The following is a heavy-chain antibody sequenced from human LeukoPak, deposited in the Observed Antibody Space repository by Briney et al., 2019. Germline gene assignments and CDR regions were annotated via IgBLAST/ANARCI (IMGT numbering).Heavy chain of an antibody. CDR1: GGAFSSYA. J-gene: IGHJ5*02. Sequence: SVKVSCKASGGAFSSYAISWVRQAPGQGLEWMGGIIPIFGTANYAQKFQGRVTITADESTSTAYMELSSLRSEDTAVYYCASGSGSYDWFDPWGQGTLVTVSS. CDR3: ASGSGSYDWFDP. D-gene: IGHD1-26*01. V-gene: IGHV1-69*13. CDR2: IIPIFGTA.